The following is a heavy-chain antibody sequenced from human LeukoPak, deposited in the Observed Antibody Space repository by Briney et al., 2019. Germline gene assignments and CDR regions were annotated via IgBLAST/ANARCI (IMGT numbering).Heavy chain of an antibody. D-gene: IGHD3-3*01. CDR3: ARVRTITIFGVVTPYCYFDY. Sequence: SETLSLTCTVSGGSISSSSYYWGWIRQPPGKGLEWIGSIYYSGSTYYNPSLKSRVTISVDTSKNQFSLKLSSVTAADTAVYYCARVRTITIFGVVTPYCYFDYWGQGTLVTVSS. CDR1: GGSISSSSYY. V-gene: IGHV4-39*07. CDR2: IYYSGST. J-gene: IGHJ4*02.